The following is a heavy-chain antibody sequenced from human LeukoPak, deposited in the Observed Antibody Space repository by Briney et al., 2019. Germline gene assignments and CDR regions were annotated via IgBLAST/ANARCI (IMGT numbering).Heavy chain of an antibody. CDR1: GFTFRDYA. D-gene: IGHD2-15*01. CDR2: ISWDRSSV. V-gene: IGHV3-9*03. J-gene: IGHJ3*02. CDR3: AKDVGGPLADAFDI. Sequence: PGRSLRLSCAASGFTFRDYAMSWVRQAPGKGLEWVSGISWDRSSVAYADSVKGRFTISRDNAKNSLYLQMNSLRAEDMALYYCAKDVGGPLADAFDIWGQGTMVTVSS.